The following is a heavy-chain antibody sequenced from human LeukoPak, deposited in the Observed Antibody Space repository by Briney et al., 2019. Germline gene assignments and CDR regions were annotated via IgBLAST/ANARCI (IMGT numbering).Heavy chain of an antibody. CDR3: AKDGSWSCTD. Sequence: PGGSLRLSCGASGFTFSSCAMHWVRQGPGKGLEWVAYIAHHGNNKYYADSVKGRFTISRDNSKGSLYLQMNSLRADDTAVYYCAKDGSWSCTDWGQGTLVRVSS. CDR1: GFTFSSCA. D-gene: IGHD2-8*02. V-gene: IGHV3-30*02. CDR2: IAHHGNNK. J-gene: IGHJ4*02.